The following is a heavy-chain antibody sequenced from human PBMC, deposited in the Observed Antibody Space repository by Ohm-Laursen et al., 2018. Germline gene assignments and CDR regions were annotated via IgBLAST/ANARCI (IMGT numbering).Heavy chain of an antibody. Sequence: SLRLSCSASPLSFSGDSMNWVRQAPGKGLEWVPYINAQNSHIYYADSVRGRFTISRDNAKNSLYLQMNSLRVEDTAIYYCARDDGIYARRSGMDVWGQGTAVTVSS. J-gene: IGHJ6*02. V-gene: IGHV3-21*01. D-gene: IGHD2-8*01. CDR3: ARDDGIYARRSGMDV. CDR1: PLSFSGDS. CDR2: INAQNSHI.